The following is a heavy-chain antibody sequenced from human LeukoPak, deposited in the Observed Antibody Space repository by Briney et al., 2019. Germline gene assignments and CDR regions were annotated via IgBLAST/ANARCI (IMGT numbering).Heavy chain of an antibody. D-gene: IGHD5-24*01. V-gene: IGHV3-30*04. CDR2: ISYDGSNK. CDR3: ARDGGWLQFEDY. J-gene: IGHJ4*02. CDR1: GFTFSSYA. Sequence: GGSLRLSCAASGFTFSSYAMHWVRQAPGKGLEWVAVISYDGSNKYYADSVKGRFTISRDNAKNSLYLQMNSLRAEDTAVYYCARDGGWLQFEDYWGQGTLVTVSS.